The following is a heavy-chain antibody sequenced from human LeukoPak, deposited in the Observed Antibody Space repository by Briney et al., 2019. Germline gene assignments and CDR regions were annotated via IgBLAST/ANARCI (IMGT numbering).Heavy chain of an antibody. CDR1: GFTFSSYW. CDR2: INQDGSEK. Sequence: GGSLRLSCAASGFTFSSYWMSWVRQAPGKGLEWVANINQDGSEKYCVDSVKGRFTISRDNAKNSLYLQMNSLRAEDTAVYYCASGGYYMDVWGKGTTVTVSS. CDR3: ASGGYYMDV. J-gene: IGHJ6*03. V-gene: IGHV3-7*01.